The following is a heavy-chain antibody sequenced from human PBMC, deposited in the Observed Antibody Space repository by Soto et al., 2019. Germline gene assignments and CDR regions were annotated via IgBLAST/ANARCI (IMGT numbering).Heavy chain of an antibody. J-gene: IGHJ6*02. Sequence: EVQLLESGGGLVQPGGSLRLSCAASGFTFSSYAMSWVRQAPGKGLEWVSAISGSGGSTYYADSVEGRFTISRDNSKNTLYLQMNSLRAEDTAVYYCAKDRSTVTDYYYYYGMDVWGQGTTVTVSS. V-gene: IGHV3-23*01. CDR2: ISGSGGST. D-gene: IGHD4-17*01. CDR1: GFTFSSYA. CDR3: AKDRSTVTDYYYYYGMDV.